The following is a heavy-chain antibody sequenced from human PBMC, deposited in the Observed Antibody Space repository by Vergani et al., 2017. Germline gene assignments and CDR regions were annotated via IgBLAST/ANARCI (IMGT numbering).Heavy chain of an antibody. CDR2: IGVSGGGT. V-gene: IGHV3-23*01. D-gene: IGHD6-19*01. CDR1: GSTFSSFA. J-gene: IGHJ4*02. CDR3: AKSGRLGSGWPNPFDY. Sequence: EVQLLESGGGLVQPGGSLRLSCAASGSTFSSFAMSWVRQAPGKGLEWVSSIGVSGGGTFYADSVKGRFTFARDNSKNTLSLQMNSLRAEDTAIYYCAKSGRLGSGWPNPFDYWGQGTLVTVSS.